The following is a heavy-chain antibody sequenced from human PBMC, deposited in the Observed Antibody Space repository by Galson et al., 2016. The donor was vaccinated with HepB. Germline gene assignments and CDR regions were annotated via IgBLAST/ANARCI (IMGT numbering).Heavy chain of an antibody. J-gene: IGHJ4*02. CDR1: GLTVSDRF. V-gene: IGHV3-53*01. Sequence: SLRLSCAASGLTVSDRFMSWVRQAPGKGLEWLSVIFPGGNTYYADSVKDRFTISRDNSKNTSYLQMNSLRADDTAVYYCATDEMDYCGQGTLVTVSS. CDR2: IFPGGNT. CDR3: ATDEMDY.